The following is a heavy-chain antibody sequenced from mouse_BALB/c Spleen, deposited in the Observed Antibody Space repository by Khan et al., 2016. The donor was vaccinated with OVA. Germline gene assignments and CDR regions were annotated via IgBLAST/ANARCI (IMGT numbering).Heavy chain of an antibody. Sequence: QVQLKESGPGLVAPSQSLSITCTISGFSLTNYGVHWVRQPPGKGLEWLVVIWRDGSTTYNSARKSSLSTSKENSTSQAFLKLNSLQTDDTAMYYGARQPYYHYYIMDYWGRGTSVTVSS. V-gene: IGHV2-6-1*01. CDR3: ARQPYYHYYIMDY. J-gene: IGHJ4*01. D-gene: IGHD2-10*01. CDR1: GFSLTNYG. CDR2: IWRDGST.